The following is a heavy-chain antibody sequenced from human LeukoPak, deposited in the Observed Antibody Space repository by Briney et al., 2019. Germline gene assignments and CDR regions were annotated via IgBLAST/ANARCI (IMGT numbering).Heavy chain of an antibody. V-gene: IGHV1-2*02. Sequence: ASVKVPCKASGYTFTGYYMHWVRQAPGQGLERMGWINPNSGGTNYAQKFQGRVTMTRDTSISTAYMELSRLRSDDTAVYYCASSPKYDFWSGYGVYWGQGTLVTVSS. CDR2: INPNSGGT. J-gene: IGHJ4*02. D-gene: IGHD3-3*01. CDR3: ASSPKYDFWSGYGVY. CDR1: GYTFTGYY.